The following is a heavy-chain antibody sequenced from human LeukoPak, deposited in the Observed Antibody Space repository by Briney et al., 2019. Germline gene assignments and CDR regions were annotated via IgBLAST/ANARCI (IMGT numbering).Heavy chain of an antibody. D-gene: IGHD6-13*01. J-gene: IGHJ6*03. CDR3: ARMKQQLVRWNYYYYMDV. Sequence: ASVKVSCKASGYTFTSYGISWVRQAPGQGLEWMGWISAYNGNINYAQKLQGRVTMTTDTSTSTAYMELRSLRSDDTAVYYCARMKQQLVRWNYYYYMDVWGKGTTVTVSS. V-gene: IGHV1-18*01. CDR2: ISAYNGNI. CDR1: GYTFTSYG.